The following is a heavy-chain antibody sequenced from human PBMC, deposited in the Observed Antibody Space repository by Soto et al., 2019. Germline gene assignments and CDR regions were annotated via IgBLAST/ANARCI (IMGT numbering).Heavy chain of an antibody. CDR2: IYNSGST. CDR3: ARGPSGDYVVY. J-gene: IGHJ4*02. Sequence: TLSLTCTVSGGSINNNGYFWSWIRQPPGSGLEWIGHIYNSGSTYSNPSLKSRLTISVDTSKNQFSLKLSSVTAADTAVYYCARGPSGDYVVYWRRGTLVTVSS. V-gene: IGHV4-30-4*01. CDR1: GGSINNNGYF. D-gene: IGHD3-10*02.